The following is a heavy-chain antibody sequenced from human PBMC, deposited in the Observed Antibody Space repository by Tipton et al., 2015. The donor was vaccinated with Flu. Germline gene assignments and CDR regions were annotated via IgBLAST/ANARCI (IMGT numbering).Heavy chain of an antibody. CDR2: ISDSYST. CDR3: AKEDGVVWFGEQNWFDS. J-gene: IGHJ5*01. CDR1: GFTFNSYA. V-gene: IGHV3-23*01. D-gene: IGHD3-10*01. Sequence: SLRLSCAASGFTFNSYAMGWVRQAPGKGLEWVSTISDSYSTYYADSVEGRFTISRDNSKNTLYLQMSSLRAEDTAVYYCAKEDGVVWFGEQNWFDSWGQGTLVTVTS.